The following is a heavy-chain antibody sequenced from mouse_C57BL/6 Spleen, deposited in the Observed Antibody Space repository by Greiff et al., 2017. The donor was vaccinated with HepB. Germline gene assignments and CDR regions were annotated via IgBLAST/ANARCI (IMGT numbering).Heavy chain of an antibody. V-gene: IGHV14-2*01. Sequence: VQLQQSGAELVKPGASVKLSCTASGFNIKDYYMHWVKQRTEQGLEWIGRIDPEDGETKYAPKFQGKATITADTSSNTAYLQLSSLTSEDTAVYSGASSGIGSAGKAWFAYWAKGLWSLSLQ. J-gene: IGHJ3*01. D-gene: IGHD2-2*01. CDR3: ASSGIGSAGKAWFAY. CDR1: GFNIKDYY. CDR2: IDPEDGET.